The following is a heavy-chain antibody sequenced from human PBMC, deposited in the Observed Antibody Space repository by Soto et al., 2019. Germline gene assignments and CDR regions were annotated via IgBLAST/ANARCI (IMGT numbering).Heavy chain of an antibody. CDR2: IYSGGST. D-gene: IGHD3-22*01. J-gene: IGHJ1*01. CDR1: GFTVSSNY. Sequence: EVQLVESGGGLIQPGGSLGLSCAASGFTVSSNYMSWVRQAPGKGLEWVSVIYSGGSTYYADSVKGRFTISRDKSKNTLYLQMNSLRAEDTAVYYCARDRVESGYPEYFQHWGQGTLVTVSS. CDR3: ARDRVESGYPEYFQH. V-gene: IGHV3-53*01.